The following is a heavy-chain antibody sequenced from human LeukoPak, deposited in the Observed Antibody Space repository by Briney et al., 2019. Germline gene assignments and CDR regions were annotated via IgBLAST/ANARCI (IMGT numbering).Heavy chain of an antibody. CDR3: ARGQQPISLFDY. J-gene: IGHJ4*02. CDR2: IYYSGST. Sequence: TLSLTCTVSGGSISSGGYYWCWIRQHPGKGLEWIGYIYYSGSTYYNPSLKSRVTISVDTSKNQFSLKLSSVTAADTAVYYCARGQQPISLFDYWGQGTLVTVSS. D-gene: IGHD6-13*01. CDR1: GGSISSGGYY. V-gene: IGHV4-31*03.